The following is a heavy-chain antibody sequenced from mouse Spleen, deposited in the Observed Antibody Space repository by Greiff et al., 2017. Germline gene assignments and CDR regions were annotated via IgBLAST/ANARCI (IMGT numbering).Heavy chain of an antibody. V-gene: IGHV1-55*01. CDR3: ARGATVVAYYYAMDY. J-gene: IGHJ4*01. D-gene: IGHD1-1*01. CDR2: IYPGSGST. CDR1: GYTFTSYW. Sequence: VQLQQPGAELVKPGASVKMSCKASGYTFTSYWITWVKQRPGQGLEWIGDIYPGSGSTNYNEKFKSKATLTVDTSSSTAYMQLSSLTSEDSAVYYCARGATVVAYYYAMDYWGQGTSVTVSS.